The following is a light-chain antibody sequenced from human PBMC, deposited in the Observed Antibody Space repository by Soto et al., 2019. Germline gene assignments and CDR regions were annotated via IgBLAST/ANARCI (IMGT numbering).Light chain of an antibody. CDR1: QSISSW. Sequence: DIQMTQSPSTLSASVGDRVTITCRASQSISSWLAWYQQKPGKAPKLLIYKASSLESGVPSRFSGSGSGTEFTLTLSSLKPDDFTTYYCQQYNSYWTFGQGTKVEIK. CDR3: QQYNSYWT. CDR2: KAS. V-gene: IGKV1-5*03. J-gene: IGKJ1*01.